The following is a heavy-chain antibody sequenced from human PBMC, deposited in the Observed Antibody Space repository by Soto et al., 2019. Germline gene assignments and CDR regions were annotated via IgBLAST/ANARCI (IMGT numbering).Heavy chain of an antibody. CDR1: GFTFSNAW. CDR3: FTDSYSTMILVRFDY. D-gene: IGHD3-22*01. V-gene: IGHV3-15*07. J-gene: IGHJ4*01. CDR2: IKRKTDGGTT. Sequence: GGSLRLSCAASGFTFSNAWINWVRQAPGKGQEWVGRIKRKTDGGTTDFAAPVKGRFAISRDDSKNMVYLQMNSLKTDDTGIYYCFTDSYSTMILVRFDYWGHGTLVTVSS.